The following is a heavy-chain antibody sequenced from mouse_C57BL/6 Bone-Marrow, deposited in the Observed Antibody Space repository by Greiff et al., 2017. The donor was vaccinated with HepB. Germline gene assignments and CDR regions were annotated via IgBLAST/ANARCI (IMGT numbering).Heavy chain of an antibody. CDR3: ARHYDYDGSFAY. CDR2: INSDGGST. D-gene: IGHD2-4*01. V-gene: IGHV5-2*01. Sequence: DVKLVESGGGLVQPGESLKLSCESNEYEFPSHDMSWVRKTPEKRLELVAAINSDGGSTYYPDTMERRVIISRDNTKKTLYLQMSSLRSEDTALYYCARHYDYDGSFAYWGQGTLVTVSA. CDR1: EYEFPSHD. J-gene: IGHJ3*01.